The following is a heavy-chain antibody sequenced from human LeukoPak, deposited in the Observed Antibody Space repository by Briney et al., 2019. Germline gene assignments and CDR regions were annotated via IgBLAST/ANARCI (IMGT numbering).Heavy chain of an antibody. CDR1: GGSFSGYY. Sequence: SETLSLTCAVYGGSFSGYYWSWIRQPPGKGLEWIGEINHSGSTNYNPSLKSRVTISVDTSKNQFSLKLSSVTAADTAVYYCARGRVDTAGILEGCDYWGQGTLVTVSS. D-gene: IGHD5-18*01. CDR2: INHSGST. CDR3: ARGRVDTAGILEGCDY. J-gene: IGHJ4*02. V-gene: IGHV4-34*01.